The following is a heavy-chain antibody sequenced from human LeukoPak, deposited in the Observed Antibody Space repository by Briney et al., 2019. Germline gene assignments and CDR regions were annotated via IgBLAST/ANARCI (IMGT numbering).Heavy chain of an antibody. V-gene: IGHV4-4*07. CDR3: ARNELGYYYDSSGYYYSD. CDR1: GGSISSYY. CDR2: IYTSGST. Sequence: SETLSLTCTVSGGSISSYYWSWIRQPAGKGLEWIGRIYTSGSTNYNPSLKSRVTMSVDTSKNQFSLKLSSVTAADTAVYYCARNELGYYYDSSGYYYSDWGQGTLVTVSS. D-gene: IGHD3-22*01. J-gene: IGHJ4*02.